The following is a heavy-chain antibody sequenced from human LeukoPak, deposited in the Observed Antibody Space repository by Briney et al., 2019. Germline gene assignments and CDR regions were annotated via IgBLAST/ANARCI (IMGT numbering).Heavy chain of an antibody. CDR2: INPNSGGT. CDR1: GYTFNSYG. CDR3: ARQPVGVYYYYMDV. Sequence: ASVKVSSKACGYTFNSYGTRSVPQAPGQGLQRMRPINPNSGGTNYAQTFQGSVTMTRDTSISTAYMELSRLRSDDTAVYYCARQPVGVYYYYMDVWGKGTTVTVSS. J-gene: IGHJ6*03. D-gene: IGHD1-14*01. V-gene: IGHV1-2*06.